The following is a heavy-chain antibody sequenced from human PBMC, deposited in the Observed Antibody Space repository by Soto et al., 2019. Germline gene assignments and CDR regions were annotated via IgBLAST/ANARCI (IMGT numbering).Heavy chain of an antibody. CDR2: IYSGGST. J-gene: IGHJ4*02. V-gene: IGHV3-53*01. CDR3: ASSGYYGYYDY. D-gene: IGHD3-22*01. Sequence: HPGGSLRLSCAASGFTLSAYSMNWVRQTPGKGLEWVSVIYSGGSTYYADSVKGRFTISRDNSKNTLYLQMNSLRAEDTAVYYCASSGYYGYYDYWGQGTLVTVSS. CDR1: GFTLSAYS.